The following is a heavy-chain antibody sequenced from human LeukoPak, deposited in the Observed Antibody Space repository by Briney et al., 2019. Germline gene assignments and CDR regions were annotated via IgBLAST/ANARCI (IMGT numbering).Heavy chain of an antibody. D-gene: IGHD4-17*01. V-gene: IGHV3-7*01. J-gene: IGHJ4*02. CDR3: ARDLPDDYGDFEGFDY. CDR2: IKQDGSEK. Sequence: PGGSLRLSCAASGFTFSSYWMSWVRQAPGKGLEWLANIKQDGSEKYYVDSVKGRFTISRDNAKNSLYLQMNSLRAEDTAVYYCARDLPDDYGDFEGFDYWGQGTLVTVSS. CDR1: GFTFSSYW.